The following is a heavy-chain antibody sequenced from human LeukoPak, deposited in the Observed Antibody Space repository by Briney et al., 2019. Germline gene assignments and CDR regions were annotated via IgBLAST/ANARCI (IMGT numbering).Heavy chain of an antibody. CDR3: ARVPGKYAFDI. J-gene: IGHJ3*02. Sequence: TGGSLRLSCAASGFTVSDNCVTWVRQAPGKGLEWVSVICGDGSTYYTDSVKGRFTISRDNAKNSLYLQMNSLRAEDTAVYYCARVPGKYAFDIWGQGTMVTVSA. CDR1: GFTVSDNC. V-gene: IGHV3-53*01. D-gene: IGHD3-10*01. CDR2: ICGDGST.